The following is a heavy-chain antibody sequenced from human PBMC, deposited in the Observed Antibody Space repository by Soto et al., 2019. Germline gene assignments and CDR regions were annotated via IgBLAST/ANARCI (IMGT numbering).Heavy chain of an antibody. D-gene: IGHD3-3*01. CDR2: IYTSGST. CDR1: GGSISSYY. J-gene: IGHJ4*02. V-gene: IGHV4-4*07. CDR3: AREIYDFWSGYYLD. Sequence: SEPLSLTGTVSGGSISSYYWSWIRQPAGKGLEWIGRIYTSGSTNYNPSLKSRVTMSVDTSKNQFSLKLSSVTAADTAVYYCAREIYDFWSGYYLDWGQGTLVTVSS.